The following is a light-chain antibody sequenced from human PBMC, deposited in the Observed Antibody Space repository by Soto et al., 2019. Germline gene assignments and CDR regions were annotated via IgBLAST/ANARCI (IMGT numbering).Light chain of an antibody. V-gene: IGKV1-39*01. CDR2: AAA. Sequence: DIQMTQSPSSLSASVGDRVTITCRASESMSSYLNWYQQKPGKAPKLLIYAAASLQSGVPSRFSGSGYGTDFTLTISRLQPEDFATYYCQQSYRTPMTFGGGNKVEIK. CDR3: QQSYRTPMT. CDR1: ESMSSY. J-gene: IGKJ4*01.